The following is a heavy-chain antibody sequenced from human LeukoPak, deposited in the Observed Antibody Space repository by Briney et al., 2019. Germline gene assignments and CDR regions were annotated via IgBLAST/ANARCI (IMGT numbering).Heavy chain of an antibody. CDR1: GFTFSHDW. V-gene: IGHV3-7*01. D-gene: IGHD5-12*01. J-gene: IGHJ5*02. CDR2: IKEDGSIE. Sequence: GGSLRLSSADSGFTFSHDWMSWVRQAPGKGLEWVANIKEDGSIEDYVDSVKGRFTVSRDNAKNSLYLEMNSLRVEDTAVYYCVSQQVAPPWGQGTLVIVSS. CDR3: VSQQVAPP.